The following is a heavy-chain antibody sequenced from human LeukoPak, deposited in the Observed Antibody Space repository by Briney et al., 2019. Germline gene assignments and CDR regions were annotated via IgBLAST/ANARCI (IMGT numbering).Heavy chain of an antibody. CDR3: ATYTHWVAGDV. D-gene: IGHD3-16*01. V-gene: IGHV3-7*01. CDR2: MNQDGSAK. CDR1: GFTFSDSW. Sequence: GGSLRLSCAASGFTFSDSWMSWVRQAPGKGLEWVANMNQDGSAKDYVDSVKGRFTISRDNARNSLYLQMSSLRAEDTAVYYCATYTHWVAGDVWGQGTTVTVS. J-gene: IGHJ6*02.